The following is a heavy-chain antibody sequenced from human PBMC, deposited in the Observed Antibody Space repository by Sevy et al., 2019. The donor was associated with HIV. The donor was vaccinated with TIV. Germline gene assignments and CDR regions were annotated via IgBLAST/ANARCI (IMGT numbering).Heavy chain of an antibody. V-gene: IGHV4-31*03. Sequence: SETLSLTCTVSGGPISSGGYFWTWIRQHPRKGLEWIGSISYSGSTYYTPSLKSRVTISVDTSKNQFSLKLSSVTAADTAVYFCARATNLNAFDFWGQGTMVTVSS. J-gene: IGHJ3*01. CDR1: GGPISSGGYF. CDR2: ISYSGST. D-gene: IGHD1-26*01. CDR3: ARATNLNAFDF.